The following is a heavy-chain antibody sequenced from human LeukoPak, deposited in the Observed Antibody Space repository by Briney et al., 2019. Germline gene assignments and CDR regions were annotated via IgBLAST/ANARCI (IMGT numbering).Heavy chain of an antibody. V-gene: IGHV4-59*01. CDR3: AREIPNEGYSSSSFDY. J-gene: IGHJ4*02. CDR2: IYYSGST. D-gene: IGHD6-6*01. Sequence: SSETLSLTCTVSGGSISSYYWSWIRQPPGKGLEWIGYIYYSGSTNYNPSLKSRVTISVDTSKNQFSLKLSSVTAADTAVYYCAREIPNEGYSSSSFDYWGQGTLVTVSS. CDR1: GGSISSYY.